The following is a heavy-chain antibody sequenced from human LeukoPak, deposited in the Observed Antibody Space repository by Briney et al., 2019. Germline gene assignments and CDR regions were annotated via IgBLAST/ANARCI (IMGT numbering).Heavy chain of an antibody. CDR1: GYTSTSYD. J-gene: IGHJ4*02. V-gene: IGHV1-8*03. Sequence: ASVKDSCKASGYTSTSYDINWVRQATGQGLEWMGWMNPNSGSTGYAQKFQGRVTITRNTSISTAYMELSGLRSEDTAVYYCARGRSTGYPYYFEYWGQGTLVTVSS. D-gene: IGHD5-12*01. CDR3: ARGRSTGYPYYFEY. CDR2: MNPNSGST.